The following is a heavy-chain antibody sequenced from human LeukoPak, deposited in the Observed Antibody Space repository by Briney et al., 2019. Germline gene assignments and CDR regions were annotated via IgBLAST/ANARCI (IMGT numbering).Heavy chain of an antibody. V-gene: IGHV5-51*01. CDR3: TRSASSAPEYFDL. CDR1: GYSFTTYW. D-gene: IGHD6-25*01. CDR2: IYPRDSDT. Sequence: GESLKISCKSSGYSFTTYWISWVRQMPGKGLEWMGIIYPRDSDTRYSPSFQGQVTISADKSISAAYLQWNSLKASDTAMYYCTRSASSAPEYFDLWGQGTLVTVSS. J-gene: IGHJ1*01.